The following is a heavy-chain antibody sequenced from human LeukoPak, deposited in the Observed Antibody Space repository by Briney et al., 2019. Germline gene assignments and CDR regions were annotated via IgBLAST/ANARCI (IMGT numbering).Heavy chain of an antibody. D-gene: IGHD3-10*01. V-gene: IGHV3-53*01. Sequence: GGSLRLSCAASGFTVSSSYMSWVRQAPGKGLEWVSVIYSGGSTYYADSVKGRFTISRDNSKNTLYLQMNSLRAEDTAVYYCARAKVRGVPYYYYGMDVWGQGTTVTVSS. J-gene: IGHJ6*02. CDR3: ARAKVRGVPYYYYGMDV. CDR1: GFTVSSSY. CDR2: IYSGGST.